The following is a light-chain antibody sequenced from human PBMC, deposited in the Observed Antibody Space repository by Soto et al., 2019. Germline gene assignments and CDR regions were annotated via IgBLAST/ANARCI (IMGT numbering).Light chain of an antibody. J-gene: IGLJ3*02. Sequence: QSALTQPASVSGSPGQSITISCTGTSSDVGGYTYVSWYQQHPGKAPKLIIYEVSYRPSGVSNRFSGSKSGNTASLTISGLQAEDEADYYCSSYATRNTLFGGGTKLTVL. CDR2: EVS. CDR3: SSYATRNTL. CDR1: SSDVGGYTY. V-gene: IGLV2-14*01.